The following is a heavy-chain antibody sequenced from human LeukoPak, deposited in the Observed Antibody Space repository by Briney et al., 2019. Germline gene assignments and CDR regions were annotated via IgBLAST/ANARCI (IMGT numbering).Heavy chain of an antibody. D-gene: IGHD3-10*01. V-gene: IGHV4-4*09. Sequence: YTSGSTNYNPSLKSRVTISVDTSKNQFSLKLSSVTAADTAVYYCARCDLGSGSYYRYYFDYWGQGTLVTVSS. CDR3: ARCDLGSGSYYRYYFDY. J-gene: IGHJ4*02. CDR2: YTSGST.